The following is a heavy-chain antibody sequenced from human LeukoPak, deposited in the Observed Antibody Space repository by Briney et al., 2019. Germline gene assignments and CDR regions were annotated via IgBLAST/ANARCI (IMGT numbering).Heavy chain of an antibody. J-gene: IGHJ5*02. Sequence: TASETLPLTCTVSGYSISSGYYWGWIRQPPGKGLEWIGSIYHSGSTYYNPSLKSRVTISVDTSKNQFSLKLSSVTAADTAVYYCARCRIHYDFWSGYENWFDPWGQGTLVTVSS. CDR2: IYHSGST. CDR1: GYSISSGYY. V-gene: IGHV4-38-2*02. CDR3: ARCRIHYDFWSGYENWFDP. D-gene: IGHD3-3*01.